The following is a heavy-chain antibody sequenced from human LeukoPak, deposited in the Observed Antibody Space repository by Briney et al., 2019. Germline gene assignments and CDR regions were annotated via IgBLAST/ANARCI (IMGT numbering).Heavy chain of an antibody. Sequence: GGSLILSCAASGFPFNSYGMNWVREAPGPGLEWLSYLSNTGNIHYAQSVKGGSTISRDNPKNSLYLQMDGLRAEDTAVYYCARRGDTPMIGDHWGQGSLVTVAS. CDR2: LSNTGNI. CDR3: ARRGDTPMIGDH. CDR1: GFPFNSYG. J-gene: IGHJ4*02. D-gene: IGHD5-18*01. V-gene: IGHV3-48*01.